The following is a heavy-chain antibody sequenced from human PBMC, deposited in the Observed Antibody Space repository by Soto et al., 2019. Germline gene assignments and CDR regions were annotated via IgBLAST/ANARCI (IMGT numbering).Heavy chain of an antibody. CDR3: ARDLLEYSYGYGY. CDR1: GYTFTSYA. CDR2: INAGNGNT. D-gene: IGHD5-18*01. Sequence: QVQLVQSGAEEKKPGASVKVSCKASGYTFTSYAMHWVRQAPGQRLEWMGWINAGNGNTKYSQKFQGRVTITRDTSASTAYMELSSLRSEDTAVYYCARDLLEYSYGYGYWGQGTLVTVSS. J-gene: IGHJ4*02. V-gene: IGHV1-3*05.